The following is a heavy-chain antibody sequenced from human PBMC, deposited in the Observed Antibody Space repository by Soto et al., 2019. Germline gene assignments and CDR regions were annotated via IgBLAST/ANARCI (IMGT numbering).Heavy chain of an antibody. Sequence: EVQLLESGGGLVQPGGSLRLSCAASGFTFSSYAMSWVRQAPGKGLEWVSAISGSGGSTYYADSVKGRFTISRDNSKNTLYLQMNSLRAEDTAVYYCAKALSYYYDSSGEHFDYWGQGTLVTVSS. CDR3: AKALSYYYDSSGEHFDY. D-gene: IGHD3-22*01. V-gene: IGHV3-23*01. CDR1: GFTFSSYA. J-gene: IGHJ4*02. CDR2: ISGSGGST.